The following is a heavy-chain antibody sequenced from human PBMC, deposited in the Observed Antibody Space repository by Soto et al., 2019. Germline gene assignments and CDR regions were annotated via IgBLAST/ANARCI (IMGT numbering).Heavy chain of an antibody. CDR3: ARDESEDYYYYGMDV. CDR1: GFTFSSYS. CDR2: ISSSSYI. V-gene: IGHV3-21*01. Sequence: PGGSLRLSCAASGFTFSSYSMNWVRQAPGKGLEWVSSISSSSYIYYADSVKGRFTISRDNAKNSLYLQMNSLRAEDTAVYYCARDESEDYYYYGMDVWGQGTTVTVSS. J-gene: IGHJ6*02.